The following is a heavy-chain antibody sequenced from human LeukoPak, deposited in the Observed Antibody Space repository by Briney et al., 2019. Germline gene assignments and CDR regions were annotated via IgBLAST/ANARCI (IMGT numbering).Heavy chain of an antibody. CDR2: IKSKTDGGTI. J-gene: IGHJ4*02. V-gene: IGHV3-15*01. D-gene: IGHD3-9*01. CDR1: GSTFNDAW. CDR3: TTLRLAASDH. Sequence: GGSLRLSCAAAGSTFNDAWMSWVRQAPGKGLEGVGRIKSKTDGGTIDYAAPVQDRFTISRDESRNTLYLQMNSLKTEDSGVYYCTTLRLAASDHWGQGTLVTVSS.